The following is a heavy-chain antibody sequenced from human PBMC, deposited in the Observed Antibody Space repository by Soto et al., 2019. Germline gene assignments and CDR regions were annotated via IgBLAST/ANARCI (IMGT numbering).Heavy chain of an antibody. D-gene: IGHD3-3*01. CDR2: INPNSGGT. Sequence: GASVKVSCKASGYTFTGYYVHWVRQAPGQGLEWMGWINPNSGGTNYAQKFQGWVTMTRDTSISTAYMELSRLRSDDTAVYYCARDRARSGYYEPYYYYGMDVWGQGTTVTVSS. J-gene: IGHJ6*02. CDR1: GYTFTGYY. CDR3: ARDRARSGYYEPYYYYGMDV. V-gene: IGHV1-2*04.